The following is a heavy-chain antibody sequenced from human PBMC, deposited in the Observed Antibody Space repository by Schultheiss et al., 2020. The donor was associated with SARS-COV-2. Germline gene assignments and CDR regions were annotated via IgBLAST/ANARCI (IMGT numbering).Heavy chain of an antibody. CDR1: GFTFSSYS. J-gene: IGHJ4*02. CDR2: ISSSSSYT. CDR3: ARDGGDGYALGYDY. V-gene: IGHV3-21*05. Sequence: GESLKISCAASGFTFSSYSMNWVRQAPGKGLEWVSYISSSSSYTNYADSVKGRFTISRDNAKNSLYLQMNSLRAEDTAVYYCARDGGDGYALGYDYWGQGTLVTVSS. D-gene: IGHD2-21*01.